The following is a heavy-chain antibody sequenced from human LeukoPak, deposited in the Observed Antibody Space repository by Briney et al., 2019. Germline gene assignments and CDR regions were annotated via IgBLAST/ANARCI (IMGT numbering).Heavy chain of an antibody. Sequence: GGSLRLSCAASGFIFTTSGMNWVRQAPGKGLVWVSRINSDGSSTSYADSVKGRFTISRDNAKNTLYLQMNSLRAEDTAVYYCARDDIVVVPAAFDYWGQGTLVTVSS. CDR1: GFIFTTSG. CDR3: ARDDIVVVPAAFDY. V-gene: IGHV3-74*01. D-gene: IGHD2-2*01. CDR2: INSDGSST. J-gene: IGHJ4*02.